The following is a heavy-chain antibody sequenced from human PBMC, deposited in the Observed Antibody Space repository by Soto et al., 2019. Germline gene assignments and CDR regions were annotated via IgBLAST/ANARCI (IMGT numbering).Heavy chain of an antibody. CDR3: ARIPHRSGGEGFDY. V-gene: IGHV2-26*01. Sequence: QVTLKESGPVLLKPTETLTLTCTVSGFSLSIAGMGVSWVRQPPGKALEWLAHIFSNDEKSYNTSLKSRLTISKDYARGQVVLTITNMDPWDTATYDCARIPHRSGGEGFDYWGQGTLVTASS. CDR2: IFSNDEK. D-gene: IGHD6-19*01. CDR1: GFSLSIAGMG. J-gene: IGHJ4*02.